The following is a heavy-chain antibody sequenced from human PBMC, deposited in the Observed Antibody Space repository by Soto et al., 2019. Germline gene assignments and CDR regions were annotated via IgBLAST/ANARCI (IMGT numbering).Heavy chain of an antibody. D-gene: IGHD4-17*01. Sequence: SETLSLTCAVYGGSFSGYYWSWIRQPPGKGLEWIGEINHSGSTNYNPSLKSRVTISVDTSKNQFSLKLSSVTAADTAVYYCARVGSYGDYEYYYYYDMDVWGQGTTVS. CDR3: ARVGSYGDYEYYYYYDMDV. CDR2: INHSGST. CDR1: GGSFSGYY. J-gene: IGHJ6*02. V-gene: IGHV4-34*01.